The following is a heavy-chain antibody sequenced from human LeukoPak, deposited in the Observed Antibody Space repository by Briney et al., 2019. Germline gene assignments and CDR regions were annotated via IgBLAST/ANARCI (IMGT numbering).Heavy chain of an antibody. CDR3: ARETYYDILTGYVPDSYYYYGMDV. CDR2: IIPIFGTA. D-gene: IGHD3-9*01. CDR1: GGTFSSYA. J-gene: IGHJ6*02. V-gene: IGHV1-69*13. Sequence: SVKVSCNASGGTFSSYAISWVRQAPGQGLEWMGGIIPIFGTADYAQKFQGRVTITADESTSTAYMELSSLRSEDTAVYYCARETYYDILTGYVPDSYYYYGMDVWGQGTTVTVSS.